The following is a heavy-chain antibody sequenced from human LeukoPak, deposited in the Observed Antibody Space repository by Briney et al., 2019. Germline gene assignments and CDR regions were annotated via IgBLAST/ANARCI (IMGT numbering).Heavy chain of an antibody. CDR3: ARVGSVGYSYGSASNSPIDY. CDR2: INPNSGGT. D-gene: IGHD5-18*01. Sequence: ASVKVSCQASGYTFTRYYMHWVRQAPGQGLEWMGWINPNSGGTNYAQKFQGRVTMTRDTSISTAYMELSSLRSEDTAVYYCARVGSVGYSYGSASNSPIDYWGQGTLVTVSS. J-gene: IGHJ4*02. CDR1: GYTFTRYY. V-gene: IGHV1-2*02.